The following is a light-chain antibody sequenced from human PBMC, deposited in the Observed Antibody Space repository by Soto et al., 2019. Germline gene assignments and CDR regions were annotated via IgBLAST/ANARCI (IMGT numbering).Light chain of an antibody. CDR3: QQSYSTPPWT. Sequence: DIQMTHSPSSLSASVGDRVTITCRASQSIVTYLNWYLQKPGKAPKLLIYTASNLQGGVPSRFSGSGSGTDFTLTISSLQPEDFATYFCQQSYSTPPWTFGQGTKVDIK. CDR2: TAS. V-gene: IGKV1-39*01. CDR1: QSIVTY. J-gene: IGKJ1*01.